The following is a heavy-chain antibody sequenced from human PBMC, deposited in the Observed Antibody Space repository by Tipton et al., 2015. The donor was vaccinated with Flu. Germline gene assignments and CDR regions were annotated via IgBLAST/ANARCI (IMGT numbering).Heavy chain of an antibody. Sequence: QLVQSGAEVKKPGASVKVSCKASGYTFTSYGISWVRQAPGQGLEWMGWISAYNGNTNYAQKLQGRVTMTTDTSTSTAYMELRSLGSDDTAVYYCARDGSGFYCSGGSCYPRDDQNYNWFDPWGQGTLVTVSS. V-gene: IGHV1-18*01. J-gene: IGHJ5*02. CDR2: ISAYNGNT. CDR1: GYTFTSYG. CDR3: ARDGSGFYCSGGSCYPRDDQNYNWFDP. D-gene: IGHD2-15*01.